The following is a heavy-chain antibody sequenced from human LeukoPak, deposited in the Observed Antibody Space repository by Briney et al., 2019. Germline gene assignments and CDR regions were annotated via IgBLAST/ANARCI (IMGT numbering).Heavy chain of an antibody. V-gene: IGHV1-8*01. J-gene: IGHJ6*03. CDR2: MNPNSGNT. Sequence: ASVKVSCKASGYTFTSYDINWVRQATGQGLEWMGWMNPNSGNTGYAQKFQGRVTMTRNTSISTAYMELSSLRSEDTAVYYCARVRTAHSGYDVNYYYYYMDVWGKGTTVTVSS. CDR1: GYTFTSYD. D-gene: IGHD5-12*01. CDR3: ARVRTAHSGYDVNYYYYYMDV.